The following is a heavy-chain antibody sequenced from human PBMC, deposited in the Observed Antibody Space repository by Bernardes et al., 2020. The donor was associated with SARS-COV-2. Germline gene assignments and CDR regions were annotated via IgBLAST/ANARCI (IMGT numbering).Heavy chain of an antibody. CDR1: GYTLTELS. CDR3: ATTTVAGMMGWFDP. Sequence: ASMKVSCKVSGYTLTELSMHWVRQAPGKGLEWMGGFDPEDGETIYAQKFQGRVTMTEDTSTDTAYMELSSLRSEDTAVYYCATTTVAGMMGWFDPWGQGTLVTVSS. J-gene: IGHJ5*02. V-gene: IGHV1-24*01. D-gene: IGHD6-19*01. CDR2: FDPEDGET.